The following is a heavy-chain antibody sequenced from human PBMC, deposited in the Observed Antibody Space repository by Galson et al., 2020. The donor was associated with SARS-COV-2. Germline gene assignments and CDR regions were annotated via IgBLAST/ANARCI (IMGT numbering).Heavy chain of an antibody. D-gene: IGHD3-10*01. J-gene: IGHJ6*02. CDR1: GGSISSSSYY. CDR2: IYYSGST. V-gene: IGHV4-39*07. CDR3: ARATHEPGTDYYGSGSPGDYGMDV. Sequence: SETLSLTCTVSGGSISSSSYYWGWIRQPPGKGLEWIGSIYYSGSTYYNPSLKSRVTISVDTSKNQFSLKLSSVTAADTAVYYCARATHEPGTDYYGSGSPGDYGMDVWGQGTTVTVSS.